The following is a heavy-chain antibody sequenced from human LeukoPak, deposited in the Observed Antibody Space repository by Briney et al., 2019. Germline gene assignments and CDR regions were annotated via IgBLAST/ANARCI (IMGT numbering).Heavy chain of an antibody. D-gene: IGHD6-13*01. CDR1: GFTFDDYG. CDR3: ARSGTAGDFDY. Sequence: GGSLRLSCAASGFTFDDYGMSWVRQAPGKGLEWVFDINWNGGSTGYADSVKGRFTISRDNGKNSLYLQMNSLRAEDTALYYCARSGTAGDFDYWGQGTLVTVSS. CDR2: INWNGGST. J-gene: IGHJ4*02. V-gene: IGHV3-20*04.